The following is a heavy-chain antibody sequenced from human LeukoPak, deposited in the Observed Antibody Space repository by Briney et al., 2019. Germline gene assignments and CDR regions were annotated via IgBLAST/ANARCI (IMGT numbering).Heavy chain of an antibody. D-gene: IGHD3-22*01. V-gene: IGHV1-69*13. CDR3: ASSFDSSGYYYFDY. J-gene: IGHJ4*02. CDR2: IIPIFGTA. Sequence: SVKVPCKASGGTFSSYAISWVRQAPGQGLEWMGGIIPIFGTANYAQKFQGRVTITADESTSTAYMELSSLRSEDTAVYYCASSFDSSGYYYFDYWGQGTLVTVSS. CDR1: GGTFSSYA.